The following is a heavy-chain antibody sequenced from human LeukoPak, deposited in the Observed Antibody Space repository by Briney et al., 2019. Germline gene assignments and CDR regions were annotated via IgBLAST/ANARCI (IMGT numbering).Heavy chain of an antibody. CDR1: GYTFTGYY. CDR2: INPNSGGT. V-gene: IGHV1-2*02. D-gene: IGHD4-17*01. J-gene: IGHJ4*02. Sequence: ASVKVSCKASGYTFTGYYMHWVRQAPGQGLEWMGWINPNSGGTNYAQKFQGRATMTRDTSISTAYMELSRLRSDDTAVYYCARAPGGHPTVTTYYFDYWGQGTLVTVSS. CDR3: ARAPGGHPTVTTYYFDY.